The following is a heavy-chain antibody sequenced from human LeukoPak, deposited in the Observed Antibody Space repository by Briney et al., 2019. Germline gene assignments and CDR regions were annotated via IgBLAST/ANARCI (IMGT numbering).Heavy chain of an antibody. D-gene: IGHD5-18*01. CDR2: ISAYNGNT. V-gene: IGHV1-18*01. CDR3: ARAVIRGYSSDY. Sequence: ASVKVSCKASGYIFTSYGISWVRQAPGQGLEWMGWISAYNGNTNYAQKLQGRVTMTTDTSTSTAYMELRSLRSDDTAVYYCARAVIRGYSSDYWGQGTLVTVSX. CDR1: GYIFTSYG. J-gene: IGHJ4*02.